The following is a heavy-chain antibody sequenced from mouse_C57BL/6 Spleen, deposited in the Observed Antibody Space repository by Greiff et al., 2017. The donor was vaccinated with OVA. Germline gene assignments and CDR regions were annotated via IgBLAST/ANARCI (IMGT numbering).Heavy chain of an antibody. CDR2: INPGSGGT. CDR1: GYAFTNYL. V-gene: IGHV1-54*01. D-gene: IGHD2-4*01. CDR3: ARREGYDLTWFAY. J-gene: IGHJ3*01. Sequence: VKLMESGAELVRPGTSVKVSCKASGYAFTNYLIEWVKQRPGQGLEWIGVINPGSGGTNYNEKFKGKATLTADKSSSTAYMQLSSLTSEDSAVYFCARREGYDLTWFAYWGQGTLVTVSA.